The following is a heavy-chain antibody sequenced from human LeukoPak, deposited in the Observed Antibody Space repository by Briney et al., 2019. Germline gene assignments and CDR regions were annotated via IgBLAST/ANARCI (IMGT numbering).Heavy chain of an antibody. D-gene: IGHD6-19*01. Sequence: KPGGSLRLSCAASGFTFSSYSMNWVRQAPGKGLEWVSSISSSSSYIYYAASVKGRFTISRDNAKNSLYLQMNSLRAEDTAVYYCASDGGWGVNWFDPWGQGTLVTVSS. CDR1: GFTFSSYS. J-gene: IGHJ5*02. CDR3: ASDGGWGVNWFDP. CDR2: ISSSSSYI. V-gene: IGHV3-21*01.